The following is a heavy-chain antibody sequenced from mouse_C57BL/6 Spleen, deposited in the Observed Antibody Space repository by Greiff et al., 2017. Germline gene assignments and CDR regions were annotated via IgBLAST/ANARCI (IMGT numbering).Heavy chain of an antibody. CDR1: GFNIKNTY. D-gene: IGHD2-4*01. J-gene: IGHJ3*01. CDR3: AIYYDYDGEFAY. V-gene: IGHV14-3*01. CDR2: IDPANGNT. Sequence: VQLQQSVAELVRPGASVKLSCTASGFNIKNTYMNWVKQRPEQGLEWIGRIDPANGNTKYAPKFQGKATITADTSSNTAYLQLSSLTSEDTAIYYCAIYYDYDGEFAYWGQGTLVTVSA.